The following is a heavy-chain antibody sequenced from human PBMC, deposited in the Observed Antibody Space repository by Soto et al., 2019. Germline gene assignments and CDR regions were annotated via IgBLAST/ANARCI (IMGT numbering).Heavy chain of an antibody. CDR3: ARCVSYRGFGELLGDYYYYMDF. CDR1: GGSFSGYY. V-gene: IGHV4-34*01. Sequence: SETLSLTCAVYGGSFSGYYWSWIRQPPGKGLEWIGEINHSGSTNYNPSLKSRVTISVDTSKNQFSLKLSSVTAADAAVYYCARCVSYRGFGELLGDYYYYMDFWGKGTTVTVSS. D-gene: IGHD3-10*01. CDR2: INHSGST. J-gene: IGHJ6*03.